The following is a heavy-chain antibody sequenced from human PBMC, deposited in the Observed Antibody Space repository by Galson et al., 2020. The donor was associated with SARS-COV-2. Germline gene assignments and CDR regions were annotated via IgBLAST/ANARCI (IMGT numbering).Heavy chain of an antibody. CDR3: ARNAEGNGLYDFWSGYYLDPLYYCYYYMDV. V-gene: IGHV1-46*01. CDR1: GYTFTSYY. Sequence: ASVKVSCKASGYTFTSYYMHWVRQAPGQGLEWMGIINPSGGSTSYAQKFEGRVTMTRDTSPSTVYRELSSLRSEDTAVYYCARNAEGNGLYDFWSGYYLDPLYYCYYYMDVWGKGTTVTVSS. J-gene: IGHJ6*03. CDR2: INPSGGST. D-gene: IGHD3-3*01.